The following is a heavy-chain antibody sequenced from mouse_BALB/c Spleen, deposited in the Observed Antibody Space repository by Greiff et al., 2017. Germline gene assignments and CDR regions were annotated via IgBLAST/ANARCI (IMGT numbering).Heavy chain of an antibody. J-gene: IGHJ3*01. CDR1: GFTFSNYW. Sequence: EVKLVESGGGLVQPGGSMKLSCVASGFTFSNYWMNWVRQSPEKGLEWVAEIRLKSNNYATHYAESVKGRFTISRDDSKSSVYLQMNNLRAEDTGIYYCTGAPFAYWGQGTLVTVSA. CDR2: IRLKSNNYAT. V-gene: IGHV6-6*02. CDR3: TGAPFAY.